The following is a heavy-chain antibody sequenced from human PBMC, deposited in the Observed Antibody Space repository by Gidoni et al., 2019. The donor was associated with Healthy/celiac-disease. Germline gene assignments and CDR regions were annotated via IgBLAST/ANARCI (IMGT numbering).Heavy chain of an antibody. CDR2: ISPIFGTA. CDR1: GGTFSSYA. J-gene: IGHJ4*02. CDR3: AESLGYCSSTSCLPFDY. V-gene: IGHV1-69*01. D-gene: IGHD2-2*01. Sequence: QVQLVQSGAEVKKPGSSVKVSCKASGGTFSSYAISWVRQAPGQGLEWMGGISPIFGTANYAQKFQGRVTITADESTSTAYMELSSLRSEDTAVYYCAESLGYCSSTSCLPFDYWGQGTLVTVSS.